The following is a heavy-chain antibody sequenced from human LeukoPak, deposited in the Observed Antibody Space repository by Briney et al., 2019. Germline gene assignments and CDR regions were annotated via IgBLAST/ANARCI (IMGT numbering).Heavy chain of an antibody. CDR2: ISDSGGST. CDR1: GFTFSNYA. CDR3: AKVPYSDYGSGRPPFMDV. D-gene: IGHD3-10*01. V-gene: IGHV3-23*01. Sequence: GGSLRLSCAASGFTFSNYAMSWVRQAPGKGLEWVSTISDSGGSTYYADSVKGRFTISRDNSKNTLYLQMNRLRAEDTAIYYCAKVPYSDYGSGRPPFMDVWGQGTTVAVSS. J-gene: IGHJ6*02.